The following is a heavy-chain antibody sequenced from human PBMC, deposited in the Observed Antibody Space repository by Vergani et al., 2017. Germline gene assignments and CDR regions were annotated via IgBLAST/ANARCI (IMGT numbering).Heavy chain of an antibody. V-gene: IGHV3-21*01. D-gene: IGHD2-15*01. CDR1: GFTFSSYS. Sequence: EVQLVESGGGLVKPGGSLRLSCAASGFTFSSYSMNWVRQAPGKGLEWVSSISSSSSYIYYADSVKGRFTISRDNAKNSLYLQMNSLRAEDTAVYYCARDHWGEYCSGGSCYHYYYGMDVWGQXP. J-gene: IGHJ6*02. CDR2: ISSSSSYI. CDR3: ARDHWGEYCSGGSCYHYYYGMDV.